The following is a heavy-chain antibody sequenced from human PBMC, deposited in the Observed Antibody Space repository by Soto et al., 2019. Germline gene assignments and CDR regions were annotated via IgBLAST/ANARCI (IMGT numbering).Heavy chain of an antibody. Sequence: SETLSLTCTVSGGSISSGGYYWSWIRQHPGKGLEWIGYIYYSGSTYYNPSLKSRVTISVDTSKKQFSLKLSSVTAADTAVYYCAREGKYCTNGVCHAPRASRGYYYYGMDVWAQVNTVT. V-gene: IGHV4-31*03. J-gene: IGHJ6*02. CDR2: IYYSGST. D-gene: IGHD2-8*01. CDR1: GGSISSGGYY. CDR3: AREGKYCTNGVCHAPRASRGYYYYGMDV.